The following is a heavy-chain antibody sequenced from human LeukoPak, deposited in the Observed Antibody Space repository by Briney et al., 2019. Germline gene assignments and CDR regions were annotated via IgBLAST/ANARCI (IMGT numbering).Heavy chain of an antibody. J-gene: IGHJ6*03. CDR1: GGSISSYY. CDR2: IYYSGST. V-gene: IGHV4-59*01. Sequence: SETLSLTCTVSGGSISSYYWSWIRQPPGKGLEWIGYIYYSGSTNYNPSLKSRVTISVDTSKNQFSLKLRSVTAADTAVYYCARTTEGYAGGPGYSYYYYMDVWGKGTTVTISS. D-gene: IGHD5-12*01. CDR3: ARTTEGYAGGPGYSYYYYMDV.